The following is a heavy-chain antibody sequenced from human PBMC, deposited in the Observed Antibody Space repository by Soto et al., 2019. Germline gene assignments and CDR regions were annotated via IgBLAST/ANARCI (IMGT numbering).Heavy chain of an antibody. Sequence: SETLSLTCTVSGGSISSYYWSWIRQPPGKGLEWIGYIYYSGSTNYNPSLKSRVTISVDTSKNKFSLKLSSVTAADTAVYYCARDEWLSQAWMGYYYGMAVCRQGTKVT. CDR1: GGSISSYY. D-gene: IGHD3-3*01. CDR3: ARDEWLSQAWMGYYYGMAV. J-gene: IGHJ6*02. V-gene: IGHV4-59*01. CDR2: IYYSGST.